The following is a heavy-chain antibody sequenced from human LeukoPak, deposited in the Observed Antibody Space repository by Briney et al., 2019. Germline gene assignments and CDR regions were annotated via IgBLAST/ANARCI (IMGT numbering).Heavy chain of an antibody. J-gene: IGHJ4*02. D-gene: IGHD2-15*01. Sequence: SQTLSLTCTVSGGSISSGDYYWSWIRQPPGKGLEWIGYIYYSGSTYYNPSLKSRVTISVDTSRNQFSLKLSSVTAADTAVYYCARDSALLRRPFDYWGQGTLVTVSS. CDR2: IYYSGST. CDR1: GGSISSGDYY. V-gene: IGHV4-30-4*08. CDR3: ARDSALLRRPFDY.